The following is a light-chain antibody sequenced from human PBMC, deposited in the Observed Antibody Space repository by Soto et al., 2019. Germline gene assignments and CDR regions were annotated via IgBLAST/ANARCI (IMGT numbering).Light chain of an antibody. CDR3: CSYTDIALDVV. J-gene: IGLJ2*01. V-gene: IGLV2-14*01. CDR1: SSDIGDYDY. Sequence: QSALTQPASVSGSPGQSITISCTGTSSDIGDYDYVSWYQHLPGKAPKLLIFDVTHRPSGVSDRFSGSKSGNTASLTISGVRPEYEADYYCCSYTDIALDVVFGGGTKVTVL. CDR2: DVT.